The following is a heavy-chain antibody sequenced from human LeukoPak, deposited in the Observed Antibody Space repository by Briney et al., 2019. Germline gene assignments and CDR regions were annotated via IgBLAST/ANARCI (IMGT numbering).Heavy chain of an antibody. J-gene: IGHJ5*02. D-gene: IGHD4-23*01. CDR1: GGSISSYY. CDR3: ARSSQGGNSNWFDP. Sequence: SETLSLTCTVSGGSISSYYWSWIRQPPGKGLEWIGYIYYSGSTNYNPSLKSRVTISGDTSKNQFSLKLSSVTAADTAVYYCARSSQGGNSNWFDPWGQGTLVTVSS. V-gene: IGHV4-59*01. CDR2: IYYSGST.